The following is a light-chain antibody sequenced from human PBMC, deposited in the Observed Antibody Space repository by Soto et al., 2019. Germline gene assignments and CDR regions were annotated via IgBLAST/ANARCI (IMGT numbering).Light chain of an antibody. V-gene: IGKV3-20*01. CDR2: GAS. Sequence: EIVLTQSPGTLSLSPGKRATLYCRASQSVSSSYLAWYQQKPGQAPRLLIYGASSRATGIPDRFSGSGSGTDFTLTISRLEPEDFAVYYCQQYGSSSGTFGQGTKV. CDR3: QQYGSSSGT. J-gene: IGKJ1*01. CDR1: QSVSSSY.